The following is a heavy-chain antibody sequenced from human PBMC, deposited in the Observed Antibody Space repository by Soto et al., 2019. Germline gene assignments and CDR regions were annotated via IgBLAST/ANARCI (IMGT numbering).Heavy chain of an antibody. J-gene: IGHJ4*02. Sequence: GGSLRLSCAASGFTFSSYAMSWVRQAPGKGLEWVSAISGSGGSTYYADSVKGRFTISRDNSKNTLYLQMNSLRAEDTAVYYCAKSFRPYNLEWLSTDTTGEIGGFDYWGQGTLVTVSS. CDR3: AKSFRPYNLEWLSTDTTGEIGGFDY. CDR2: ISGSGGST. D-gene: IGHD3-3*01. CDR1: GFTFSSYA. V-gene: IGHV3-23*01.